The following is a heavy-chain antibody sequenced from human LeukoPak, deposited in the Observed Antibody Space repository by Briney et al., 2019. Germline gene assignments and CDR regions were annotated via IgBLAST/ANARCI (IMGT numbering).Heavy chain of an antibody. D-gene: IGHD6-13*01. Sequence: GGSLRLSCAASGFTFSDYYMSWIRQAPGKGLEWVSYISSSDTYTNYADSVKGRFTISRDNSKNTLYLQMNSLRAEDTAVYYCAKGGIAAAGTSFYFDYWGQGTLVTVSS. J-gene: IGHJ4*02. CDR3: AKGGIAAAGTSFYFDY. CDR1: GFTFSDYY. CDR2: ISSSDTYT. V-gene: IGHV3-11*05.